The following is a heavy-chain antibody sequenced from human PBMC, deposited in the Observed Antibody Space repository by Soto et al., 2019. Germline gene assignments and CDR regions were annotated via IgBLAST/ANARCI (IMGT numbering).Heavy chain of an antibody. CDR3: ARDDIAVH. Sequence: SLRLSCAASGFTFSSYAMTWVRQAPGKGLEWVSVISGSGGSTYFADSVKGRFTISRDNSKNTLYLQMSSLRAEDTALYYCARDDIAVHWGQGTLVTVSS. J-gene: IGHJ4*02. V-gene: IGHV3-23*01. CDR2: ISGSGGST. CDR1: GFTFSSYA. D-gene: IGHD6-19*01.